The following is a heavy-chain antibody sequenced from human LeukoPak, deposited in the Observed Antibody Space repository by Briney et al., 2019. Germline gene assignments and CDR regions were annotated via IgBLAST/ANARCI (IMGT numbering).Heavy chain of an antibody. V-gene: IGHV1-69*13. J-gene: IGHJ6*03. CDR3: ATDPVDTAMDSYYYYYMDV. CDR2: IIPIFGTA. Sequence: ASVKVSCKASGGTFSSYAISWVRQAPGQGLEWMGGIIPIFGTANYAQKFQGRVTITADESTSTAYMELSSLRSEDTAVYYCATDPVDTAMDSYYYYYMDVWGKGTTVTVSS. D-gene: IGHD5-18*01. CDR1: GGTFSSYA.